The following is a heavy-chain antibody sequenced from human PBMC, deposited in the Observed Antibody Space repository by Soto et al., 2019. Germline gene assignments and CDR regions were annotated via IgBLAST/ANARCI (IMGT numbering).Heavy chain of an antibody. D-gene: IGHD3-3*01. CDR1: GFTFSSYS. CDR3: ARTIFVVVTHSSYMVG. CDR2: ISSSSSYI. V-gene: IGHV3-21*01. Sequence: GGSLRLSCAASGFTFSSYSMNWVRQAPGKGLEWVSSISSSSSYIYYADSVKGRFTISRDNAKNSLYLHMSSLRAEDTGVYYCARTIFVVVTHSSYMVGWGKGTTVTVFS. J-gene: IGHJ6*03.